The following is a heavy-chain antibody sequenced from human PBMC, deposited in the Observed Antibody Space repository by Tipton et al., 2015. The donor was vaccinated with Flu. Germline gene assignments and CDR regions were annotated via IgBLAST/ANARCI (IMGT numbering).Heavy chain of an antibody. CDR2: IYYSGTT. CDR3: ARSRGIEAEAGVWVY. CDR1: GGSVKSGSYY. J-gene: IGHJ4*02. D-gene: IGHD6-13*01. V-gene: IGHV4-61*01. Sequence: GLVKPSETLSLTCTVSGGSVKSGSYYWSWIRQSPGKGLEWIGNIYYSGTTKYTPSLKSRLSMSVDTSKNLFSLNLSSVAAADTAVYYCARSRGIEAEAGVWVYWGQGTLVTVSS.